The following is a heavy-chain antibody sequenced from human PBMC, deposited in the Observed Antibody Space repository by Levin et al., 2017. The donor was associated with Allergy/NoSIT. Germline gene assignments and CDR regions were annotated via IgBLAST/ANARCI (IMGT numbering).Heavy chain of an antibody. J-gene: IGHJ6*03. CDR1: GFTFSTYW. Sequence: RPGGSLRLSCAASGFTFSTYWMGWVRQTPGKGLEWVANVKLDGSEKYYVDSVKGRFTISRDNAKNSLYLQMNSLKAEDTAVYYCARGGDSSGWYAVYFYYMDVWGKGTTVTVSS. V-gene: IGHV3-7*01. D-gene: IGHD6-19*01. CDR2: VKLDGSEK. CDR3: ARGGDSSGWYAVYFYYMDV.